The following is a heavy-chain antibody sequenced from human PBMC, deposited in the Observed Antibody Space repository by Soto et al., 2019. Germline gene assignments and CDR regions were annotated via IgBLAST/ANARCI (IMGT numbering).Heavy chain of an antibody. CDR3: ARQGIAASWYYYGMDV. J-gene: IGHJ6*02. Sequence: KPSETLSLTCTVSGGSISSSSYYWGWIRQPPGKGLEWIGSIYYSGSTYYNPSLKSRVTISVDTSKNQFSQKLSSVTAADTAVYYCARQGIAASWYYYGMDVWGQGTTVTVSS. CDR1: GGSISSSSYY. D-gene: IGHD6-13*01. CDR2: IYYSGST. V-gene: IGHV4-39*01.